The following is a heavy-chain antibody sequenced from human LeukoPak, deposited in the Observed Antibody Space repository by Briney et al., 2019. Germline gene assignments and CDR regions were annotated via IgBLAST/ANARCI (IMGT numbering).Heavy chain of an antibody. CDR1: GYSFTSYW. V-gene: IGHV5-51*01. J-gene: IGHJ6*03. D-gene: IGHD2-2*01. CDR2: IYPGDSDT. Sequence: GESLKISCKGSGYSFTSYWIGWVRQMPGKGLEWMGIIYPGDSDTRYSPSFQGQVTISADKSISTAYLQWSSLKASDTAMYYCGTRSTSSSGSGYYYYYYMDVWGKGTTVTVSS. CDR3: GTRSTSSSGSGYYYYYYMDV.